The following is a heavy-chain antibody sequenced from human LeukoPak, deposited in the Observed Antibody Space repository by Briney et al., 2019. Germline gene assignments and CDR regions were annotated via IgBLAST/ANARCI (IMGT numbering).Heavy chain of an antibody. CDR1: GFTFSSYG. CDR2: ISYDGSNK. D-gene: IGHD1-26*01. V-gene: IGHV3-30*18. CDR3: AKGGYSGSYLRVDY. Sequence: GGSLRLSCAASGFTFSSYGMHWVRQAPGKGLEWVAVISYDGSNKYYADSVKGRFIISRDNSKNTLYLQMNSLRAEDTAVYYCAKGGYSGSYLRVDYWGQGTLVTVSS. J-gene: IGHJ4*02.